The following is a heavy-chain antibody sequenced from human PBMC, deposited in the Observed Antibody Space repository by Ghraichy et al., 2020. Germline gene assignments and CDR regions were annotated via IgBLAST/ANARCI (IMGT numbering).Heavy chain of an antibody. Sequence: LSITCATSGFTFSTYFMSWVRQAPGKGLEWVANINQDESQTFYVDSVKGRFTISRDNAKNSLDLQMNSLRVEDTAIYYCVRDDEYSTWGQGTLVTVSS. J-gene: IGHJ5*02. CDR1: GFTFSTYF. CDR3: VRDDEYST. CDR2: INQDESQT. V-gene: IGHV3-7*03. D-gene: IGHD2/OR15-2a*01.